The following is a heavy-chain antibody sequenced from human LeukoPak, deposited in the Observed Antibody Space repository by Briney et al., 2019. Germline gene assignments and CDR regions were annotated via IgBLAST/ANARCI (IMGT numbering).Heavy chain of an antibody. D-gene: IGHD2-2*01. CDR3: AKELVSRSSLSFDY. CDR2: IGGSGEYT. CDR1: GFTFSSYS. Sequence: GSLRLSCAASGFTFSSYSMNWVRQAPGKGLEWVSAIGGSGEYTFYADSVKGRFTTSRDNSKNTLYLQMNSLRAEDTAIYYCAKELVSRSSLSFDYWGQGTRVTVSS. V-gene: IGHV3-23*01. J-gene: IGHJ4*02.